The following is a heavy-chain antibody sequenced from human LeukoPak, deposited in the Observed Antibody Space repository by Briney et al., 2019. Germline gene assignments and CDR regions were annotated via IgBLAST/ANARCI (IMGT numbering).Heavy chain of an antibody. CDR3: AKEEEGDDYYNWFDP. J-gene: IGHJ5*02. CDR2: ISGSGGST. V-gene: IGHV3-23*01. D-gene: IGHD5-24*01. CDR1: GFTFSSYA. Sequence: GESLRLSCAASGFTFSSYAMSWVRQAPGKGLEWVSAISGSGGSTYYADSVKGRFTISRDNSKNTLYLQMNSLRAEDTAVYYCAKEEEGDDYYNWFDPWGQGTLVTVSS.